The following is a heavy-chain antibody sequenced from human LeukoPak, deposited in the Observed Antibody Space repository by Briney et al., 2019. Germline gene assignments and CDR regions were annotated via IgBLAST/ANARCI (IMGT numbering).Heavy chain of an antibody. Sequence: PGRSLRLSCAASGFTFSSYGMHWVRQAPGKGLEWVAVISYDGSNKYYADSVKGRFTISRDNSKNTLYLQMNSLRAEDTAVYYRAKEESLLWFGESKYFQHWGQGTLVTVSS. CDR1: GFTFSSYG. CDR2: ISYDGSNK. J-gene: IGHJ1*01. D-gene: IGHD3-10*01. CDR3: AKEESLLWFGESKYFQH. V-gene: IGHV3-30*18.